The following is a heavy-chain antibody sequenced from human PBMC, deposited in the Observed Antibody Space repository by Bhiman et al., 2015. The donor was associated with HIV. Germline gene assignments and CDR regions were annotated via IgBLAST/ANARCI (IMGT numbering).Heavy chain of an antibody. CDR1: GFTFSNYD. V-gene: IGHV3-13*01. J-gene: IGHJ3*02. CDR2: IGSAGDT. Sequence: EVQLVESGGGLVQPGGSLRLSCAASGFTFSNYDMHWVRQVTGKGLEWVSVIGSAGDTYYPGSVKGRFSISRENAKNSLYLQMNSLRAGDTAVYYCARGSGSYYLVKGAFDIWGQGTMVTVSS. CDR3: ARGSGSYYLVKGAFDI. D-gene: IGHD3-10*01.